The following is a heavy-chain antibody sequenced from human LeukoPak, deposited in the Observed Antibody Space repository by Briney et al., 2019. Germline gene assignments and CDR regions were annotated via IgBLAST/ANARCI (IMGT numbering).Heavy chain of an antibody. V-gene: IGHV4-61*05. D-gene: IGHD4-17*01. CDR3: ARHLVDFGDYAWFDP. CDR2: IYYSGST. J-gene: IGHJ5*02. Sequence: TASETLSLTCTVSGGSISSSSYYWSWIRQPPGKGLEWIGYIYYSGSTNYNPSLKSRVTMSVDTSKNQFSLKLSSVTAADTAVYHCARHLVDFGDYAWFDPWGQGTLVTVSS. CDR1: GGSISSSSYY.